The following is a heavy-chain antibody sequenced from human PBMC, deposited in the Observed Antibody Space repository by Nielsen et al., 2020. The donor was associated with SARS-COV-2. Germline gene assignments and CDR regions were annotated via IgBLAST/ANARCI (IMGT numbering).Heavy chain of an antibody. CDR2: IKQDGSEK. V-gene: IGHV3-7*03. D-gene: IGHD5-12*01. Sequence: GESLKISCAASGFTFSSYWMSWVRQAPGKGLEWVANIKQDGSEKYYVDSVKGRFTISRDNAKNSLYLQMNSLRAEDTAVYYCAQTYRGYSGYGYGMDVWGQGTTVTVSS. CDR1: GFTFSSYW. J-gene: IGHJ6*02. CDR3: AQTYRGYSGYGYGMDV.